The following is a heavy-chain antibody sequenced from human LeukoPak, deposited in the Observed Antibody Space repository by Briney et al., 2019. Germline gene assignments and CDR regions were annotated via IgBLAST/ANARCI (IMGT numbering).Heavy chain of an antibody. Sequence: SETLSLTCTVSGSSITNYYWSWIRQPPGKGLEWIGYIYYSGSTNYNPSLKSRVTISVDTSKNQFSLKLTSVTAADTAVYYCAKRKDYSYGDYWGQGTLVTVSS. CDR3: AKRKDYSYGDY. D-gene: IGHD5-18*01. CDR2: IYYSGST. CDR1: GSSITNYY. V-gene: IGHV4-59*01. J-gene: IGHJ4*02.